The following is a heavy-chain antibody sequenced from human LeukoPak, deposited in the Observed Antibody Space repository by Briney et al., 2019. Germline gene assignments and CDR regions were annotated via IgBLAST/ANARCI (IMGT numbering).Heavy chain of an antibody. V-gene: IGHV3-23*01. J-gene: IGHJ4*02. D-gene: IGHD3-3*01. CDR3: AKDSADFWSGYSGYYFDS. CDR2: ISGSGGST. CDR1: GFTFSSYA. Sequence: PGGSLRLSCAASGFTFSSYAMSWVGQAPGKGLEWVSAISGSGGSTYYADSVKGRFTISRDNSKNTLYLQMNSLRAEDTCVYYFAKDSADFWSGYSGYYFDSWGQGTLVTASS.